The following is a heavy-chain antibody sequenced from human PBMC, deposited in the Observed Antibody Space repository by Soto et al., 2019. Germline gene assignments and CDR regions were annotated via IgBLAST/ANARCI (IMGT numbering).Heavy chain of an antibody. Sequence: GGSLRLSCAASGFTFSSYGMHWVRQAPGKGLEWVAVISYDGSNKYYADSVKGRFTISRDNSKNTLYLQMNSLRAEDTAVYYCAKEGDWNDFSAKYYYGMDVWGQGTTVTVSS. CDR1: GFTFSSYG. V-gene: IGHV3-30*18. CDR3: AKEGDWNDFSAKYYYGMDV. J-gene: IGHJ6*02. CDR2: ISYDGSNK. D-gene: IGHD1-1*01.